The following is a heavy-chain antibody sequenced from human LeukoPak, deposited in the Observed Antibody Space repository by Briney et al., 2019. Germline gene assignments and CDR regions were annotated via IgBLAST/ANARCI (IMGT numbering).Heavy chain of an antibody. CDR2: INDSGSN. D-gene: IGHD3-3*01. CDR3: ARGQERIFGVVIIPATFDY. Sequence: SETLSLNCAVSGYSISSGYYWGWIRRHPGKGLEWIGSINDSGSNYYKPYAKSRVTIAADTNKNQFSLKLSSVASADTAVYYCARGQERIFGVVIIPATFDYWGQGTLVTVSS. J-gene: IGHJ4*02. CDR1: GYSISSGYY. V-gene: IGHV4-38-2*01.